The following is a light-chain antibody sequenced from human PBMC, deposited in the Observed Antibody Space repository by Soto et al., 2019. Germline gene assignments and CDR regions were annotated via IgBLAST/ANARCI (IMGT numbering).Light chain of an antibody. V-gene: IGLV2-14*01. J-gene: IGLJ1*01. CDR3: CSFTTSTPYV. CDR1: SSDVGGYNS. Sequence: QSVLTQPASVSGSPGQSITISCTGTSSDVGGYNSVSWYQQHPGKAPKLIIYEVTHRPSGVSNRFSGSQSANTASLTISGLQAEDEADYYCCSFTTSTPYVFGTGTKLTVL. CDR2: EVT.